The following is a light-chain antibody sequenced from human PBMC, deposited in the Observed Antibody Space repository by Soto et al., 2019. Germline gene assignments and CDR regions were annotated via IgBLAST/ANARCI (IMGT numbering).Light chain of an antibody. Sequence: EILMTQSPDTLSVSPGESATPSCRASQRVYSNLAWYQQRPGQAPRLLIYGASTRATGVPARFSGRGSGTEFTLTISSLQSEDFAVYYCQQYTNWPPNTFGHGTRLEIK. CDR2: GAS. J-gene: IGKJ5*01. V-gene: IGKV3-15*01. CDR3: QQYTNWPPNT. CDR1: QRVYSN.